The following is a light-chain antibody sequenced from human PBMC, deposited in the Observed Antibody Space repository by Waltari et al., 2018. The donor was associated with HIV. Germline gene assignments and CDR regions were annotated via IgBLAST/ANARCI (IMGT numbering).Light chain of an antibody. J-gene: IGKJ5*01. CDR2: DAI. CDR3: QQRDSWPRCIT. V-gene: IGKV3-11*01. Sequence: EIVLTQSQATLSLSPGAKAPLSCRASQSVGKYLACYQQKPGQVPRLLIYDAINRATGIPARFSGSWSGTDFTLHISRLEPEDFAVYYCQQRDSWPRCITFGQGTRLEIK. CDR1: QSVGKY.